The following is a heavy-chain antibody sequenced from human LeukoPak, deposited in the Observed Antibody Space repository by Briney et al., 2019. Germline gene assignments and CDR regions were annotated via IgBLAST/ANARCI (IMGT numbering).Heavy chain of an antibody. CDR2: INPNSGGT. V-gene: IGHV1-2*02. J-gene: IGHJ4*02. Sequence: ASVKVSCKASGGTFSSYAISWVRQAPGQGLEWMGWINPNSGGTNYAQKFQGRVTMTRDTSISTAYMELSRLRSDDTAVYYCARSYDSSGYYGYGYYFDYWGQGTLVTVSS. CDR1: GGTFSSYA. CDR3: ARSYDSSGYYGYGYYFDY. D-gene: IGHD3-22*01.